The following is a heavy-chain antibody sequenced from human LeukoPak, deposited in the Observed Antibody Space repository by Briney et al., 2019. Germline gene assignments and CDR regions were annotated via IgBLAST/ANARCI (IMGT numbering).Heavy chain of an antibody. CDR2: IWYDGSNK. CDR3: ARDRNYGSSRWYFDL. D-gene: IGHD5-24*01. V-gene: IGHV3-33*01. Sequence: PGGSLRLSCAAAGFSFSSYGMHWVRQAPGKGLGWLAFIWYDGSNKDYADSVKGRFTMSRDNSKNTLSLQMNSLRADDTAVYYCARDRNYGSSRWYFDLWGRGTLVSVSS. J-gene: IGHJ2*01. CDR1: GFSFSSYG.